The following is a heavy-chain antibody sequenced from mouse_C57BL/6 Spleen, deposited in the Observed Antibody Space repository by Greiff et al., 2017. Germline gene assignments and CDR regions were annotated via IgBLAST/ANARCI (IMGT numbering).Heavy chain of an antibody. V-gene: IGHV1-50*01. D-gene: IGHD2-5*01. CDR1: GYTFTSYW. J-gene: IGHJ3*01. CDR2: IDPSDSYT. Sequence: VQLQQPGAELVKPGASVKLSCKASGYTFTSYWMQWVKQRPGQGLEWIGEIDPSDSYTNYNQKFKGQATLTVDTSSSTAYMQLSSLTSEDSAVYYCVPYYSNYVFAYWGQGTLVTVSA. CDR3: VPYYSNYVFAY.